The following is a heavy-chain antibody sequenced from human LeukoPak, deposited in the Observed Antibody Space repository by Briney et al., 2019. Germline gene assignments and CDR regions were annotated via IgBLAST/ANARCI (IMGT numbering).Heavy chain of an antibody. J-gene: IGHJ4*02. CDR2: ISGSGGST. CDR3: AKGPNYGAKVADFDY. CDR1: GFTFSSYA. D-gene: IGHD4-17*01. Sequence: GALRLSCAASGFTFSSYAMSWVRQAPGKGLEWVSAISGSGGSTYYADSVKGRFIISRDNSKNTLYLQMNSLRAEDTAVYYCAKGPNYGAKVADFDYWGQGTLVTVS. V-gene: IGHV3-23*01.